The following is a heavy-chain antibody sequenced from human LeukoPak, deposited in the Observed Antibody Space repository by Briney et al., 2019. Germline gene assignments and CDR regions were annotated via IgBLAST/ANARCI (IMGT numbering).Heavy chain of an antibody. CDR2: ISGSGGST. J-gene: IGHJ3*02. Sequence: PGGSLRLSCAASGFTFSSYAMSWVRQAPGKGLEWVSAISGSGGSTYYADSVKGRFTISRDNSKNTLYLQRNSLRAEDTAVYYCARETFGTGTTSSAFDIWGEGTMVTVSS. CDR3: ARETFGTGTTSSAFDI. CDR1: GFTFSSYA. V-gene: IGHV3-23*01. D-gene: IGHD1-7*01.